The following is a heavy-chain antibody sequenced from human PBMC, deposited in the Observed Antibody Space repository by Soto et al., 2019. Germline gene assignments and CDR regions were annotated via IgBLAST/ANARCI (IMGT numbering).Heavy chain of an antibody. J-gene: IGHJ6*02. Sequence: SVKVSCKASGGTFSSYAISWVRQAPGQGLEWVGGIIPIFGTANYAQKFQGRVTITADESTSTAYMELSSLRSEDTAVYYCARDLAGDYARYYGMDVWGQGTTVTVSS. V-gene: IGHV1-69*13. CDR2: IIPIFGTA. D-gene: IGHD4-17*01. CDR1: GGTFSSYA. CDR3: ARDLAGDYARYYGMDV.